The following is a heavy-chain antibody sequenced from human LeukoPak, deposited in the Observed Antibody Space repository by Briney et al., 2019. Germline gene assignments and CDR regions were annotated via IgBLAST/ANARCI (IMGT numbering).Heavy chain of an antibody. CDR1: GGSISSGGYS. CDR2: IYHSGST. D-gene: IGHD3-10*01. Sequence: PSQTLSLTCAVSGGSISSGGYSWSWIRQPPGKGLEWIGYIYHSGSTYYNPSLKSRVTISVDRSKDQFSLKLSSVTAADTAVYYCASAKGSGYFDYWGQGTLVTVSS. V-gene: IGHV4-30-2*01. J-gene: IGHJ4*02. CDR3: ASAKGSGYFDY.